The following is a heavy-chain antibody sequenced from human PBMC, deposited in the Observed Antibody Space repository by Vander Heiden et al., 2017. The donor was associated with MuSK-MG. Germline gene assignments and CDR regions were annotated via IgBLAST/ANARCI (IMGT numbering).Heavy chain of an antibody. CDR2: IRKDGSEK. Sequence: EVQLVESGGGLVQPGGALRLSCAACGFTFSGFWMSWVRQAPGKVLEWVANIRKDGSEKFYVDSVKGRFTISRDNAKNSLYLQMNSLRAEDTAVYYCARENGVLRVVDWSSYLDYWGQGTLVTVS. CDR1: GFTFSGFW. V-gene: IGHV3-7*01. D-gene: IGHD3-9*01. CDR3: ARENGVLRVVDWSSYLDY. J-gene: IGHJ4*02.